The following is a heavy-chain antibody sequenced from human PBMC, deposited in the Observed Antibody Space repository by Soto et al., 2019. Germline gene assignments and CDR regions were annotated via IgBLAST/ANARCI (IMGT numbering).Heavy chain of an antibody. V-gene: IGHV1-3*01. J-gene: IGHJ4*02. CDR3: ARGPNPYYFDY. CDR2: INAGNGNT. Sequence: QAPGQRLEWMGWINAGNGNTKYSQKFQGRVTITRDTSASTAYMELSSLRSEDTAVYYCARGPNPYYFDYYGQGTLVTVSS.